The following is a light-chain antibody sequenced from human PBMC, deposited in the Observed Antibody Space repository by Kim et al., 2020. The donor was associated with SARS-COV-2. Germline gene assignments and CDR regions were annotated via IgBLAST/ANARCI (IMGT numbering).Light chain of an antibody. CDR3: NSRDSSGNLVV. CDR1: SLRSCY. CDR2: GKN. J-gene: IGLJ2*01. V-gene: IGLV3-19*01. Sequence: ALCQRVRTTCQRDSLRSCYATWYQPKPGQAPVLVIYGKNNRPSGIPDRFSGSSSGNTASLTITGAQAEDEADYYCNSRDSSGNLVVFGGGTQLTVL.